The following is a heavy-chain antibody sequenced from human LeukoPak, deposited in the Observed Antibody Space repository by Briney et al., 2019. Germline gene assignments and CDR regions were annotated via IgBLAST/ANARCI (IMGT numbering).Heavy chain of an antibody. CDR2: ISSSSSYI. V-gene: IGHV3-21*01. D-gene: IGHD6-6*01. Sequence: GGSLRLSCAGSGFTLSSHEMNWVRQASGKGLECVSSISSSSSYIYYADSVKGRFTISRDNAKNSLYLQMNSLRAEDTAVYYCARGLSGYSSSLGYWGQGTLVTVSS. CDR3: ARGLSGYSSSLGY. CDR1: GFTLSSHE. J-gene: IGHJ4*02.